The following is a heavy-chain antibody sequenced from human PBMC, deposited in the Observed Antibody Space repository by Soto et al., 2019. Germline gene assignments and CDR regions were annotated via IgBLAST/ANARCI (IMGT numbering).Heavy chain of an antibody. CDR2: TYYRSKWYN. Sequence: QVQLQQSGPGLVKPSQTLSLTCVISGDSVSSNNAAWNWIRQSPSRGLEWLGRTYYRSKWYNDYAVAVKSRIDINPDTSKTPFSLQLNSVSPEDTAMYHCARESYGSGSYDGMDVWGQGTTVTVSS. CDR3: ARESYGSGSYDGMDV. J-gene: IGHJ6*02. CDR1: GDSVSSNNAA. V-gene: IGHV6-1*01. D-gene: IGHD3-10*01.